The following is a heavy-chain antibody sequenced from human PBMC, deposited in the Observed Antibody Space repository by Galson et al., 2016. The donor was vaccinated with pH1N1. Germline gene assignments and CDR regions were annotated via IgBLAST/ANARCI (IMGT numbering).Heavy chain of an antibody. Sequence: SVKVSCKVSGYTLTELSMHWVRQAPGKGLEWMGGFDPEDGETIYAQKCQGRVTMTEDTSTDTAYMELSSLRSEDTAVYYCATVIAAGYGMDVWGQGTTVTVSS. V-gene: IGHV1-24*01. D-gene: IGHD6-13*01. CDR2: FDPEDGET. J-gene: IGHJ6*02. CDR3: ATVIAAGYGMDV. CDR1: GYTLTELS.